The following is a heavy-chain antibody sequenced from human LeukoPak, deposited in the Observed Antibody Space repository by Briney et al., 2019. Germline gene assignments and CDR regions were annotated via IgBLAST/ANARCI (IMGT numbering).Heavy chain of an antibody. D-gene: IGHD2-2*01. V-gene: IGHV4-4*07. CDR1: GGSITNYY. CDR2: IYTSGST. CDR3: ARGCSSTSCWLRMDV. Sequence: SETLSLTCTVSGGSITNYYWSWIRQPAGKGLEWIGRIYTSGSTSYNPALKSRVTMSIDTSKNQFSLKLSSLTAADTAVYYCARGCSSTSCWLRMDVWGQGTTVTVSS. J-gene: IGHJ6*02.